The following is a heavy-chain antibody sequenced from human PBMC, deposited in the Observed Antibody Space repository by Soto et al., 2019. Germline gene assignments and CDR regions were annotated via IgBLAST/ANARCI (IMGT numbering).Heavy chain of an antibody. J-gene: IGHJ4*02. CDR2: INTYNGNR. V-gene: IGHV1-18*01. D-gene: IGHD3-22*01. CDR3: ARDRLRGYDSSGFHS. CDR1: GYSFSSYG. Sequence: ASVKVSCKASGYSFSSYGINWVRQAPGQGLEWMGWINTYNGNRNYAQKFEDRVTMTTATSTNTVYMELRSLKSDDTAIYYCARDRLRGYDSSGFHSWGQGTLVTV.